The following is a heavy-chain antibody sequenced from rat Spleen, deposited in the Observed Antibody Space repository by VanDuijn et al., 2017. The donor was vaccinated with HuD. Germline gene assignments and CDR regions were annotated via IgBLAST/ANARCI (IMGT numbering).Heavy chain of an antibody. V-gene: IGHV5-20*01. CDR2: ISYDGSST. CDR3: TTVSY. J-gene: IGHJ3*01. CDR1: GFTFSNYD. Sequence: EVQLVASGGGLVQPGRSMKLSCAASGFTFSNYDMAWVRQAPTKGLEWVASISYDGSSTYYRDSVKGRFTISRDNAKSTLYLQMDSLRSEDTATYYCTTVSYWGQGTLVTVSS.